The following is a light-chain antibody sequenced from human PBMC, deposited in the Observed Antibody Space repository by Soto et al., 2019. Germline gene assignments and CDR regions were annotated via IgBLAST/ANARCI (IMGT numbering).Light chain of an antibody. J-gene: IGKJ2*01. CDR3: QLYDNSLYT. V-gene: IGKV3-20*01. Sequence: EIVWTQSPGTLSLSPGERATLSCRASQSVSSNYLAWYQQKPGQAHRLLIYGASTRATGIPDRFSGSGSGTDFTLTISRMEPEDFAVYYCQLYDNSLYTFGQGTNLDIK. CDR1: QSVSSNY. CDR2: GAS.